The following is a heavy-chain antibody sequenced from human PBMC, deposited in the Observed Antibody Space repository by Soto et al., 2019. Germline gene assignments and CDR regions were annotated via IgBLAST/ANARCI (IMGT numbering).Heavy chain of an antibody. D-gene: IGHD3-22*01. Sequence: GGSLRLSCAASGFTFSNAWINWVRQAPGKGLEWVGRIKSKTDGGTTDYAEPVKGRFAISRDDSNNMVYLQMNSLKIEDTAVFYCTTDSYSTIIIVRFDYWGHGTLVTVSS. J-gene: IGHJ4*01. V-gene: IGHV3-15*07. CDR1: GFTFSNAW. CDR2: IKSKTDGGTT. CDR3: TTDSYSTIIIVRFDY.